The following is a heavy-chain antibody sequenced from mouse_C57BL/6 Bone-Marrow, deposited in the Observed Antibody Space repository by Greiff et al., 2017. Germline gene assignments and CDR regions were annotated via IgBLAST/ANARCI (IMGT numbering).Heavy chain of an antibody. CDR3: EELRRSFAY. CDR2: IYPGSGNT. J-gene: IGHJ3*01. Sequence: VQLQQSGAELVRPGASVKLSCKASGYTFTDYYINWVKQRPGQGLEWIARIYPGSGNTYYNEKFKGKVTLTAETSSSTAYMQLSRLTSEDSAVYFWEELRRSFAYWGQGTLVTVSA. D-gene: IGHD2-12*01. CDR1: GYTFTDYY. V-gene: IGHV1-76*01.